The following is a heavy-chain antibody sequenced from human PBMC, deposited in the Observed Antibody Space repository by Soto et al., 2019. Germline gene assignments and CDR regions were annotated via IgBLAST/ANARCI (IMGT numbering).Heavy chain of an antibody. Sequence: GVSLRLSCSASGFTFSSYAMHWVRQAPGKGLEYVSAISSNGGSTYYADSVKGRFTISRDNSKNTLYLQMSSLRAEDTAVYYCAKGSKGGYDFWSGYYTDYYYGMDVWGQGTTVTVSS. CDR2: ISSNGGST. J-gene: IGHJ6*02. CDR3: AKGSKGGYDFWSGYYTDYYYGMDV. D-gene: IGHD3-3*01. CDR1: GFTFSSYA. V-gene: IGHV3-64D*06.